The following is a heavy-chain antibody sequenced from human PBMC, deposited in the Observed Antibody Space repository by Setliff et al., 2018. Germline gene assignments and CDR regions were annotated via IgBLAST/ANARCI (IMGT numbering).Heavy chain of an antibody. D-gene: IGHD3-3*01. Sequence: ASVKVSCKASGHTFTSYFMQWVRQAPGQGLEWMGMINPSGGSTSYAQKFQGRVTMTRDTSTSTVYMELSSLRSEDTAVYYCARDKALRLLGYMDVWGKGTTVTVSS. CDR3: ARDKALRLLGYMDV. CDR1: GHTFTSYF. CDR2: INPSGGST. J-gene: IGHJ6*03. V-gene: IGHV1-46*01.